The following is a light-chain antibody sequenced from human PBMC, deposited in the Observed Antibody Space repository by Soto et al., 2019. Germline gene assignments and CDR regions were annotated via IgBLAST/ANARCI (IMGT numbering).Light chain of an antibody. J-gene: IGLJ2*01. CDR3: QVWDSSSDHPVV. Sequence: SYELTQPPSVSVAPGKTARITCGGNNIGSKSVHWYQQKPGQAPVLVIYYDTNRPSGIPERFSGSNSGNTATLTISRVEAGDEADYYCQVWDSSSDHPVVFGEGTKVPVL. V-gene: IGLV3-21*04. CDR2: YDT. CDR1: NIGSKS.